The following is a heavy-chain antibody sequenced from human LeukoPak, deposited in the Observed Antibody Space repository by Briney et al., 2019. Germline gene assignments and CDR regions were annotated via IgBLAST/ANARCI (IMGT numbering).Heavy chain of an antibody. Sequence: PGRSLRLSCAASGFTFDDYAMHWARQAPGKGLEWVSGISWNSGSIGYADSMKGRFTISRDNAKNSLYLQMNSLRAEDTALYYCAKGRSGWYDTANDHWGQGTLVTVSS. CDR2: ISWNSGSI. CDR3: AKGRSGWYDTANDH. J-gene: IGHJ4*02. D-gene: IGHD6-19*01. V-gene: IGHV3-9*01. CDR1: GFTFDDYA.